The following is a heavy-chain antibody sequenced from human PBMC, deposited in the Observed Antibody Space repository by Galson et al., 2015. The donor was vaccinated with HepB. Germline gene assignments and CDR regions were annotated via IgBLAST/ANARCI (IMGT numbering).Heavy chain of an antibody. CDR2: ISYDGCNR. Sequence: PVKGLEWVAVISYDGCNRYYADAVKGRFTISRDNARNTLYVQKSSLRAEDTVMYYCAKAAFHSGYRDFYFEYWGLGTLVTVSS. CDR3: AKAAFHSGYRDFYFEY. V-gene: IGHV3-30*04. D-gene: IGHD5-12*01. J-gene: IGHJ4*02.